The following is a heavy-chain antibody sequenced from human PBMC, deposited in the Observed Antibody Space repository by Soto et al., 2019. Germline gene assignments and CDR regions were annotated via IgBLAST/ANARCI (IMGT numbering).Heavy chain of an antibody. CDR1: GGSISSYY. J-gene: IGHJ4*02. D-gene: IGHD5-18*01. CDR2: IYYSGST. V-gene: IGHV4-59*08. Sequence: SETLSLTCTVSGGSISSYYWSWIRQPPGKGLGWIGYIYYSGSTNYNPSLKSRVTISVDTSKNQFSLKLSSVTAADTAVYYCARHELEDTAMVTWGQGTLVTVSS. CDR3: ARHELEDTAMVT.